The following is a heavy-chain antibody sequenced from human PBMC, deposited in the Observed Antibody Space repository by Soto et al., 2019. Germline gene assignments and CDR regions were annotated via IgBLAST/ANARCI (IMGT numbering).Heavy chain of an antibody. CDR2: INGGTDNI. J-gene: IGHJ4*02. CDR1: GYTFTTYT. CDR3: ARGRVAAAGRLSTFDY. V-gene: IGHV1-3*01. Sequence: ASVKVSCKASGYTFTTYTLHWVRQAPGQSPEWMGWINGGTDNIRLSQKFQRRVNLTKDTSATTVYMELTSLTSEDTAVYYCARGRVAAAGRLSTFDYWGQGSLVTAPQ. D-gene: IGHD6-13*01.